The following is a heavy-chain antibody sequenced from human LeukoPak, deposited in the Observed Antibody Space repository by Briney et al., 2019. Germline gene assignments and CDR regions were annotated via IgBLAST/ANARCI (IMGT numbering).Heavy chain of an antibody. V-gene: IGHV4-59*01. CDR3: ARGGILAGSIAFDI. D-gene: IGHD3-9*01. CDR1: GGSISSYY. CDR2: IYYSGST. Sequence: SEPLSLTCTVSGGSISSYYWSWIRQPPGKGLEWIGYIYYSGSTNYNPSLKSRVTISVDTSKNQFSLKLSSVAAADTAVYYCARGGILAGSIAFDIWGQGTMVTVSS. J-gene: IGHJ3*02.